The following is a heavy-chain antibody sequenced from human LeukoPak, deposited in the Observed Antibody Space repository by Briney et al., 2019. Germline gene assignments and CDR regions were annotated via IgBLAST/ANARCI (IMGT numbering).Heavy chain of an antibody. CDR2: IYYSGST. CDR1: GGSISSSSYY. D-gene: IGHD4-17*01. V-gene: IGHV4-39*01. J-gene: IGHJ4*02. Sequence: PSETLSLTCTVSGGSISSSSYYWGWIRQPPGKGLEWIGSIYYSGSTYYNPSLKSRVTISVDTSKNQFSLKLSSVTAADTAVYYCASQGTTRVDYWGQGTLVTVSS. CDR3: ASQGTTRVDY.